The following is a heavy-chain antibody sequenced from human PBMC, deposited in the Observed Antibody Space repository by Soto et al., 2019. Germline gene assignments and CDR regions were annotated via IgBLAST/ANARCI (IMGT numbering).Heavy chain of an antibody. CDR2: IHNGGST. Sequence: QVQLQESGPGLVKTSETLSLTCTVSGGSISDHYYMWIRQSPGKGLEYIGYIHNGGSTNYNPSLKSRVIISVDTSKNQFSLKLTSVTAADTAVYYCATRFCTSGVLFDYWGQGTPVTVSS. CDR3: ATRFCTSGVLFDY. D-gene: IGHD3-10*01. CDR1: GGSISDHY. V-gene: IGHV4-59*11. J-gene: IGHJ4*02.